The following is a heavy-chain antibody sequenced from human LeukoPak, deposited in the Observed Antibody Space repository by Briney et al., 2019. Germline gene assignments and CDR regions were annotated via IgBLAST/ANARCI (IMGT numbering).Heavy chain of an antibody. CDR1: GFAFSVSW. D-gene: IGHD3-10*01. J-gene: IGHJ4*02. CDR2: IKSDGSGT. CDR3: ARDRRWFGELLDY. Sequence: GGSLRLSCAASGFAFSVSWMHWVRQAPGKGLVWVSVIKSDGSGTAYADSVKGRFTISRDNAKNTLYLQMNSLRAEDTAVYYCARDRRWFGELLDYWGQGTLVTVSS. V-gene: IGHV3-74*03.